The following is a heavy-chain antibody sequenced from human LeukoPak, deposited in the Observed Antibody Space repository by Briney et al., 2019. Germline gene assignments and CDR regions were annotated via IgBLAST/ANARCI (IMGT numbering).Heavy chain of an antibody. CDR1: GFTFSSYW. V-gene: IGHV3-7*03. D-gene: IGHD2-15*01. J-gene: IGHJ6*04. CDR2: IKQDGSEK. CDR3: ARDRAGYCRGGSCRPQDV. Sequence: GGSLRLSCAASGFTFSSYWMSWVRQAPGKGLEWVANIKQDGSEKYYVDSVKGRFTISRDNAKNSLYLQMNSLRAEDTAVYYCARDRAGYCRGGSCRPQDVWGKGTTVTVSS.